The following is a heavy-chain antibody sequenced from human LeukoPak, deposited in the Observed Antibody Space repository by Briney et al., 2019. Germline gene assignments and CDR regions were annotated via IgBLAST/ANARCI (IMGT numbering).Heavy chain of an antibody. J-gene: IGHJ4*02. CDR1: GGSITSFSYY. CDR3: ARHVAGISLCYFDF. D-gene: IGHD6-19*01. CDR2: VFHSGST. Sequence: SETLSLTCTVSGGSITSFSYYWAWIRQPPGKGLQWIGSVFHSGSTDYNPSLMSRVTISVDRSKKQFSLKLRSVTAADTAVYFCARHVAGISLCYFDFWGQGALVTVSS. V-gene: IGHV4-39*01.